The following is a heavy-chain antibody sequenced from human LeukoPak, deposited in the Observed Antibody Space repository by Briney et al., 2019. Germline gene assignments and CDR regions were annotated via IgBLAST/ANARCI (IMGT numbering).Heavy chain of an antibody. D-gene: IGHD5-18*01. V-gene: IGHV4-61*02. Sequence: SETLSLTCTVSGGSISSGSYYWSWIRQPAGKGLEWIGRIYTSGSTNYNPSLKSRVTISVDTSKNQFSLKLSSVTAADTAVYYCARVDTAHSFDYWGQGTLVTVSS. CDR2: IYTSGST. J-gene: IGHJ4*02. CDR1: GGSISSGSYY. CDR3: ARVDTAHSFDY.